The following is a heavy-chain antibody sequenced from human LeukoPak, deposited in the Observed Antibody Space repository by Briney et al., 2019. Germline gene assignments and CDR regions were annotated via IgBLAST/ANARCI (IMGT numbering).Heavy chain of an antibody. J-gene: IGHJ6*03. D-gene: IGHD3-3*01. Sequence: ASVKVSCKASGYTFTSYYMHWVRQAPGQGLEWMGIINPSGGSTSYAQKFQGRVTMTRDMSTSTVYMELSSLRSEDTAVYYCARGRYYDFWSGYWDYYYYYMDVWGKGTTVTVSS. CDR3: ARGRYYDFWSGYWDYYYYYMDV. V-gene: IGHV1-46*01. CDR1: GYTFTSYY. CDR2: INPSGGST.